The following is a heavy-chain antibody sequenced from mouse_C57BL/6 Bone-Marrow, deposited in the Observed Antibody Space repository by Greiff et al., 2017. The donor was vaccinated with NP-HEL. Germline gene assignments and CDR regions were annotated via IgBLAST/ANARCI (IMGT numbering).Heavy chain of an antibody. CDR3: TRTPLYYYGSYWYFDV. J-gene: IGHJ1*03. D-gene: IGHD1-1*01. V-gene: IGHV1-15*01. CDR1: GYTFTDYE. CDR2: IDPETGGT. Sequence: QVQLQQSGAELVRPGASVTLSCKASGYTFTDYEMHWVKQTPVHGLEWIGAIDPETGGTAYNQKFKGKAILTADKSSSAAYMELRSLTSEDSAVYYCTRTPLYYYGSYWYFDVWGTGTTVTVSS.